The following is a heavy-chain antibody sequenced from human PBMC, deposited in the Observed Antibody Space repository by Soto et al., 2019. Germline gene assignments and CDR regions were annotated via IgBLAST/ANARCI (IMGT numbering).Heavy chain of an antibody. CDR1: GGSISSSSYY. J-gene: IGHJ4*02. V-gene: IGHV4-39*01. Sequence: QLQLQESGPGLVKPSETLSLTCTVSGGSISSSSYYWGWIRQPPGKGLEWIGSIYYSGSTYYNPSLKSRVTISVDTSKNQFSLQLSSVTAADTAVYYCARLERWLQSHFDYWGQGTLVTVSS. CDR2: IYYSGST. D-gene: IGHD5-12*01. CDR3: ARLERWLQSHFDY.